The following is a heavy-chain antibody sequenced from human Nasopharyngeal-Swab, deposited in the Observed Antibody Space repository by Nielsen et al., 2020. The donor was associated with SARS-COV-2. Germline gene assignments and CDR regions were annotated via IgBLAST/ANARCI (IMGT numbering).Heavy chain of an antibody. V-gene: IGHV1-18*01. CDR2: ISAYNGNT. J-gene: IGHJ3*02. Sequence: ASVKVSCKASGYTSTSYGISWVRQAPGQGLEWMGWISAYNGNTNYAQKLQGRVTMTTDTSTSTAYMELRSLRSDDKEVEDWERKKGFFFFPSFFHYAFDIWGQGTMVTVSS. D-gene: IGHD2/OR15-2a*01. CDR1: GYTSTSYG. CDR3: ERKKGFFFFPSFFHYAFDI.